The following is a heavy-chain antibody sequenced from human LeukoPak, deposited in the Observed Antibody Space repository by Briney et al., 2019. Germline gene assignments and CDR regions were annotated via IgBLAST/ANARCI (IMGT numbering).Heavy chain of an antibody. D-gene: IGHD6-13*01. Sequence: GGSLRLSCAASGFTFDDYTMHWVRQAPGKGLEWVSLISWDGGSTYYADSVEGRFTISRDNAKNSLYLQMNSLRAEDTAMYYCAKGQAAFDPWGQGTLVTVSS. J-gene: IGHJ5*02. CDR3: AKGQAAFDP. V-gene: IGHV3-43*01. CDR2: ISWDGGST. CDR1: GFTFDDYT.